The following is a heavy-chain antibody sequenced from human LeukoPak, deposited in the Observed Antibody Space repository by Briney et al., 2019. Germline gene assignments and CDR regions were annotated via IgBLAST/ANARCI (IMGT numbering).Heavy chain of an antibody. CDR1: GYTFTSYD. Sequence: ASVKVSCKASGYTFTSYDINWVRQATGQGLEWMGWMNPNSGNTGYAQKFQGRVTMTRNTPISTAYMELSSLRSEDTAVYYCARGHYDFWSGYYRPFDYWGQGTLVTVSS. J-gene: IGHJ4*02. V-gene: IGHV1-8*01. CDR3: ARGHYDFWSGYYRPFDY. CDR2: MNPNSGNT. D-gene: IGHD3-3*01.